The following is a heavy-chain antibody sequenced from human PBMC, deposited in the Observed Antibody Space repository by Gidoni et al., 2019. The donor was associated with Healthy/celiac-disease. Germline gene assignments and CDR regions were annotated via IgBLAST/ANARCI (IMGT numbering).Heavy chain of an antibody. D-gene: IGHD3-10*01. V-gene: IGHV3-30*18. J-gene: IGHJ4*02. Sequence: QVQLVESGGGVVQPGRSLRLSCAASGFTFSSYGMHWVRQAPGKGLEWVAVISYDGSNKYYADSVKGRFTISRDNSKNTLYLQMNSLRAEDPAVYYCAKGRGISYYGSGYQGDFDYWGQGTLVTVSS. CDR2: ISYDGSNK. CDR3: AKGRGISYYGSGYQGDFDY. CDR1: GFTFSSYG.